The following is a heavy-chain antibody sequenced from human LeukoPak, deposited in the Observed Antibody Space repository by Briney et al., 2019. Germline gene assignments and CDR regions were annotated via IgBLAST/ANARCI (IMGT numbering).Heavy chain of an antibody. CDR3: ARVVTIFGVGGMDV. V-gene: IGHV4-61*02. J-gene: IGHJ6*02. CDR2: IYTSGST. Sequence: SETLSPTCTVSGGSISSGSYYWSWIRQPAGKGLEWIGRIYTSGSTNYNPSLKSRATISVDTSKNQFSLKLSSVTAADTAVYYCARVVTIFGVGGMDVWGQGTTVTVSS. D-gene: IGHD3-3*01. CDR1: GGSISSGSYY.